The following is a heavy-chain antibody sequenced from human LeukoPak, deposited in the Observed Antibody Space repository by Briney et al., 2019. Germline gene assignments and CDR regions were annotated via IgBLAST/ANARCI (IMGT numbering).Heavy chain of an antibody. CDR3: VRTPPNWGADY. V-gene: IGHV1-8*01. D-gene: IGHD7-27*01. J-gene: IGHJ4*02. CDR2: TSPNSGNT. CDR1: GYTFTSYD. Sequence: VASVKVSCKASGYTFTSYDINWVRQATGQGLEWMGWTSPNSGNTGYAQKFQGRVTTTRNTAISTAYMELSSLRSEDTAVYYCVRTPPNWGADYWGQGTLVTVSS.